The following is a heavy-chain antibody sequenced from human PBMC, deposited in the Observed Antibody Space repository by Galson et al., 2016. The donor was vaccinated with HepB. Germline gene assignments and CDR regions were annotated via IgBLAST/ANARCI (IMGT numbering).Heavy chain of an antibody. J-gene: IGHJ6*02. Sequence: SVKVSCKASGYTFTSYAMHWVRQAPGQRLEWMGWINAGNDNTKYSQKFQGRVTITRDTSASTAYMEVSSLRSEDTAVYYCARAGYYEDYGMDVWGQGTTVTVSS. CDR3: ARAGYYEDYGMDV. V-gene: IGHV1-3*01. CDR2: INAGNDNT. D-gene: IGHD3-22*01. CDR1: GYTFTSYA.